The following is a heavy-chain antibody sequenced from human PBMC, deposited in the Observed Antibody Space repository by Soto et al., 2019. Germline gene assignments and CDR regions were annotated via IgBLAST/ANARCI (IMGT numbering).Heavy chain of an antibody. J-gene: IGHJ5*02. CDR1: GGSFSCYY. CDR3: ARGRINWFDP. CDR2: INHSGST. D-gene: IGHD2-15*01. Sequence: PSETLSLTCAVYGGSFSCYYWNWIRQPPGKGLEWIGEINHSGSTNYNPSLKSRVTISVDTSKNQFSLKLSSVTAADTAVYYCARGRINWFDPWGQGTLVTVS. V-gene: IGHV4-34*01.